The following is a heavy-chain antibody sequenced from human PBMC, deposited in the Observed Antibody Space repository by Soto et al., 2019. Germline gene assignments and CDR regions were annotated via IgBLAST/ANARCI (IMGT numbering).Heavy chain of an antibody. J-gene: IGHJ4*02. V-gene: IGHV4-59*01. CDR2: VFYNEII. CDR1: GVSISSYY. Sequence: QVQLQESGPGLVKTSETLSLTCAVSGVSISSYYWSWIRQPPGKGLEWIGYVFYNEIINYSPSLKGRVTMSMEMSTNHFSLEVRSVTAADTAIYFCARVGAGGSWSTHHDYWGPGALVTVSP. CDR3: ARVGAGGSWSTHHDY. D-gene: IGHD2-15*01.